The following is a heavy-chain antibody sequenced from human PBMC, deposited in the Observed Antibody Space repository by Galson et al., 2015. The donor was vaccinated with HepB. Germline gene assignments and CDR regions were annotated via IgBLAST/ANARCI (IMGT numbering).Heavy chain of an antibody. J-gene: IGHJ2*01. CDR1: GDSVSSNSAA. CDR3: ARDLAAAGHQPNWYFDL. V-gene: IGHV6-1*01. CDR2: TYYRSKWYN. D-gene: IGHD6-13*01. Sequence: CAISGDSVSSNSAAWNWIRQSPSRGLEWLGRTYYRSKWYNDYAVSVKSRITINPDTSENQFSLQLNSVTPEDTAVYYCARDLAAAGHQPNWYFDLWGRGTLVTVSS.